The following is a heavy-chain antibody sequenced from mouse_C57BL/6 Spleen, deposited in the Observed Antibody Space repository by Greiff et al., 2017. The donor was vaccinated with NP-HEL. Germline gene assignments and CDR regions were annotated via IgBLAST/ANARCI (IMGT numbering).Heavy chain of an antibody. V-gene: IGHV3-6*01. CDR1: GYSITSGYY. CDR3: ARDRDGNYPYWYFDV. Sequence: EVKLQESGPGLVKPSQSLSLTCSVTGYSITSGYYWNWIRQFPGNKLEWMGYISYDGSNNYNPSLKNRISITRDTSKNQFFLKLNSVTTEDTATYYCARDRDGNYPYWYFDVWGTGTTVTVSS. CDR2: ISYDGSN. J-gene: IGHJ1*03. D-gene: IGHD2-1*01.